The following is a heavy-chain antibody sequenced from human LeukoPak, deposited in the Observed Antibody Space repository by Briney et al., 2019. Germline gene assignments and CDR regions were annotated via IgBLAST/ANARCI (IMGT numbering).Heavy chain of an antibody. Sequence: APVRVSCKASGYSFSDYYIHWLRQAPGQGLEWMGWINPDSGGTNYAQKFQGRVTMTRDTSITTVYMELSRLRSDDTAVFYCTREARAGNWFDPWGQGTPVTVSA. D-gene: IGHD5-12*01. J-gene: IGHJ5*02. CDR1: GYSFSDYY. CDR2: INPDSGGT. V-gene: IGHV1-2*02. CDR3: TREARAGNWFDP.